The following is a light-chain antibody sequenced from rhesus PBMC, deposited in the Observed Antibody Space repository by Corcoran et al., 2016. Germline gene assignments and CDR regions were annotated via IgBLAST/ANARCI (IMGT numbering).Light chain of an antibody. Sequence: DIVMTQTPLSLPVTPGEPASISCRSSQSLLDSEDGNTYLDGYLQKPGQTPQLLIYEVSNRASGVPDRLSGGGSDTDFTLKISRVEAEDVGVYYCMQGIEFPFTFGPGTKLDIK. J-gene: IGKJ3*01. CDR1: QSLLDSEDGNTY. CDR3: MQGIEFPFT. V-gene: IGKV2-104*02. CDR2: EVS.